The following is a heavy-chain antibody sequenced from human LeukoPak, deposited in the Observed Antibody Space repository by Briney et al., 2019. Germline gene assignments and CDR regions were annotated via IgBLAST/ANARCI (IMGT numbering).Heavy chain of an antibody. V-gene: IGHV4-39*07. J-gene: IGHJ4*02. D-gene: IGHD4-11*01. CDR2: LYYSGST. CDR3: ARETTTYYFDY. Sequence: SETLSLTCTVSGDSLSSSNDYWGWIRQPPGKGLEWIGSLYYSGSTYYNPSLKSRVTISVDTSKNQFSLKVGSVTAADTAVYYCARETTTYYFDYWGQGTLVTVSS. CDR1: GDSLSSSNDY.